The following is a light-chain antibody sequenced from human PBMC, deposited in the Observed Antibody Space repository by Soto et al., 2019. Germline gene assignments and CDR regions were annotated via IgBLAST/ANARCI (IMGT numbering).Light chain of an antibody. V-gene: IGLV2-14*03. CDR2: DVS. CDR3: SSYTTSNTRQIV. CDR1: SSDVGGYNY. J-gene: IGLJ1*01. Sequence: QSALTQPASVSGSPGQSITISCTGTSSDVGGYNYVSWYQHHPGKAPKLMIFDVSNRPSGVSNRFSGSKSGNTASLTISGLQPEEEADYYCSSYTTSNTRQIVFGTGTKLTAL.